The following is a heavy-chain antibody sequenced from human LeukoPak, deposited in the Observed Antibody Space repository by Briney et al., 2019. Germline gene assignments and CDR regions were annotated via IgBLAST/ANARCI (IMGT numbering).Heavy chain of an antibody. V-gene: IGHV4-39*01. D-gene: IGHD6-6*01. CDR2: IYYSGGA. CDR3: ARHLSLSSDFDY. CDR1: GGSISISSFY. Sequence: PSETLSLTCTVSGGSISISSFYWGWLRQPPGKQLEWIGSIYYSGGAYYNPTLKSRVTISVDTSENQFSLRLTSVTATDTAVYYCARHLSLSSDFDYWGQGTLVTVSS. J-gene: IGHJ4*02.